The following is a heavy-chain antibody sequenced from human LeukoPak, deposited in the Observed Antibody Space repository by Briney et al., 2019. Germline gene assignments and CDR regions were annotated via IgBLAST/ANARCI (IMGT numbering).Heavy chain of an antibody. Sequence: SSETLSLTCTASGDSLSTGDYRWSWIRQSPGKGLEWIGYIYYIGTAYYNPSLRSRLTLSADTSKSQFSLRLTSVTVADSAVYFCARARGDSPRIYYYMDVWGKGTAVTVSS. CDR1: GDSLSTGDYR. CDR2: IYYIGTA. D-gene: IGHD3-10*01. J-gene: IGHJ6*03. CDR3: ARARGDSPRIYYYMDV. V-gene: IGHV4-30-4*08.